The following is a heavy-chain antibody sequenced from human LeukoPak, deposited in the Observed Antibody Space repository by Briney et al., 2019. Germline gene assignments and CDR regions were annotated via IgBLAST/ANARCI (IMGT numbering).Heavy chain of an antibody. Sequence: GRSLRLSCPASGFTFSSYAMHWVRQAPGKGLEWVAVISYDGSNKYYADSVKGRFTISRDNSKNTLYLQMNSLRAEDTAVYYCARDTLLDYYYYGMDVWGQGTTVTVSS. CDR2: ISYDGSNK. V-gene: IGHV3-30-3*01. J-gene: IGHJ6*02. CDR1: GFTFSSYA. CDR3: ARDTLLDYYYYGMDV. D-gene: IGHD3-3*01.